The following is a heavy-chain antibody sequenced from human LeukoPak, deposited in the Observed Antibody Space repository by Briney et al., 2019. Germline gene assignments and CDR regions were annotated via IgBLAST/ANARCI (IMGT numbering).Heavy chain of an antibody. CDR1: GGSISSSSYY. CDR2: IYYSGST. J-gene: IGHJ2*01. V-gene: IGHV4-39*07. CDR3: ARGYYGSGSYPQIRSYWYFDL. Sequence: SETLSLTCTVSGGSISSSSYYWGWIRQPPGKGLEWIGSIYYSGSTNYNPSLKSRVTISVDTSKNQFSLKLSSVTAADTAVYYCARGYYGSGSYPQIRSYWYFDLWGRGTLVTVSS. D-gene: IGHD3-10*01.